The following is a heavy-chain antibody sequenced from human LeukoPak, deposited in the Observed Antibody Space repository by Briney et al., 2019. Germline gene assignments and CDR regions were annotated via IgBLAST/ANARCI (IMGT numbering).Heavy chain of an antibody. CDR1: GFTFSSYA. CDR3: AKGKIFGVVNRYYFDY. Sequence: GGSLRLSCAASGFTFSSYAMSWVRQAPGKGLEWVSAISGSGGSTYYADSVKGRFTISRDNSKNTLYLQMNSLRAEDTAVYYCAKGKIFGVVNRYYFDYWGQGTLVTVSS. J-gene: IGHJ4*02. V-gene: IGHV3-23*01. D-gene: IGHD3-3*01. CDR2: ISGSGGST.